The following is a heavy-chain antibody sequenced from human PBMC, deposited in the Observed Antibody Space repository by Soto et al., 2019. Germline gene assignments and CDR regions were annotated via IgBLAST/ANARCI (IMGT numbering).Heavy chain of an antibody. V-gene: IGHV4-30-2*01. CDR1: GGSITTAVYS. Sequence: PSETLSHTCTVSGGSITTAVYSGMWIRQPPGKALEWIGYVYHTGNAYPKPSLKSRVTISLDRSKNQFSLKMTSVTAADTALYYCASRPFYYYGLDVWGQGTTVTVS. CDR2: VYHTGNA. CDR3: ASRPFYYYGLDV. J-gene: IGHJ6*02.